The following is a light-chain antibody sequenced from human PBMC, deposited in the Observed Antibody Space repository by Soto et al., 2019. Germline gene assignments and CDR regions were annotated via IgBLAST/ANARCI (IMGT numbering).Light chain of an antibody. V-gene: IGLV4-69*01. Sequence: QLVLTQSPSASASPGDSVKLTCTRSSGHSRYAIAWHQQQPEKGPRYLLKLNSDGSHSKGDGIPDRFSGSSSGAERYLTISIHQAEDEDDYYGQTWGSGIVVFGGGTKLTVL. J-gene: IGLJ2*01. CDR3: QTWGSGIVV. CDR2: LNSDGSH. CDR1: SGHSRYA.